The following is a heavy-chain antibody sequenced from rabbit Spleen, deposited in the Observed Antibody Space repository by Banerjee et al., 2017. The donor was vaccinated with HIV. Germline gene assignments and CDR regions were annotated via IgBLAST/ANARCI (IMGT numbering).Heavy chain of an antibody. J-gene: IGHJ4*01. CDR1: GFSFSSAGW. D-gene: IGHD2-1*01. CDR2: IDVFNSGGT. CDR3: ASPAYVDYGGPSYFGL. V-gene: IGHV1S45*01. Sequence: EGSGGGLFQPGGSLALPCKASGFSFSSAGWICWVRQAPGKGLEWIGSIDVFNSGGTHYASWAKGRVTISKTSSTTVTLQMTSLTAADTATYFCASPAYVDYGGPSYFGLWGQGTLVTVS.